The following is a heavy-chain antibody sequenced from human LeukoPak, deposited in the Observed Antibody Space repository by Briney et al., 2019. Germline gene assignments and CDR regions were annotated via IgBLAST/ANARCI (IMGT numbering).Heavy chain of an antibody. Sequence: GGSLRLSCAASGFTFSSYEMNWVRQAPGKGLEWVSYISSGSTIYYADSVKGRSTISRDSSKNTLYLQLNSLRVEDTAVYYCARDQGWKTFSYYMDVWGKGTTVTVSS. CDR3: ARDQGWKTFSYYMDV. D-gene: IGHD1-1*01. J-gene: IGHJ6*03. CDR1: GFTFSSYE. V-gene: IGHV3-48*03. CDR2: ISSGSTI.